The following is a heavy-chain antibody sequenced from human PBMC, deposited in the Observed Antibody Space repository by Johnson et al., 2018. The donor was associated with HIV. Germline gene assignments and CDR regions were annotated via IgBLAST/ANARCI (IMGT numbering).Heavy chain of an antibody. D-gene: IGHD6-19*01. CDR2: IYSGGST. J-gene: IGHJ3*02. V-gene: IGHV3-53*01. Sequence: VTLLESGGGLIQPGGSLRLSCAASGFTVSSNYMSWVRQAPGKGLEWVSVIYSGGSTYYADSVKGRFTISRDNSKNTLYLQMNSLKTEDTAVYYCTTDSGWVPLEAFDIWGQGTMVTVSS. CDR1: GFTVSSNY. CDR3: TTDSGWVPLEAFDI.